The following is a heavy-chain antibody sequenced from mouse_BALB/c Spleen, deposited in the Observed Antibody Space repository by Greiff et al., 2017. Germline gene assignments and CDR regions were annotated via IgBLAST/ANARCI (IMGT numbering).Heavy chain of an antibody. D-gene: IGHD2-3*01. Sequence: EVQLVESGGGLVKPGGSLKLSCAASGFTFSDYYMYWVRQTPEKRLEWVATISDGGSYTYYPDSVKGRFTISRDNAKNNLYLQMSSLKSEDTAMYYCARDRGWGAMDYWGQGTSVTVSS. V-gene: IGHV5-4*02. CDR2: ISDGGSYT. CDR3: ARDRGWGAMDY. J-gene: IGHJ4*01. CDR1: GFTFSDYY.